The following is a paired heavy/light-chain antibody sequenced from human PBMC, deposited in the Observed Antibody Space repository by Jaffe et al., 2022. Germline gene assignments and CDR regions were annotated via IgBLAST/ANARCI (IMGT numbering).Heavy chain of an antibody. J-gene: IGHJ6*03. CDR3: ARASVLRFLGAMDV. CDR1: GLRFSDFW. V-gene: IGHV3-7*04. Sequence: EVHLVESGGDLVQPGQSLRLSCAASGLRFSDFWMSWVRQAPGKGLEWVANIKQDESEKYYVASVKGRFTISRDNAKSTLYLQMNSLRPEDTAVYYCARASVLRFLGAMDVWGKGTTVTVSS. CDR2: IKQDESEK. D-gene: IGHD3-3*01.
Light chain of an antibody. CDR1: QSISTS. V-gene: IGKV3-15*01. J-gene: IGKJ4*01. CDR3: QQYTNWPPGGST. CDR2: AAS. Sequence: EIVMTQSPASLSLSPGDAATLSCRASQSISTSLAWYQQKPGQAPRLLIYAASTRATGLPARFSGSGSGTDFTLTISSLQSEDFAVYYCQQYTNWPPGGSTFGGGTKVELK.